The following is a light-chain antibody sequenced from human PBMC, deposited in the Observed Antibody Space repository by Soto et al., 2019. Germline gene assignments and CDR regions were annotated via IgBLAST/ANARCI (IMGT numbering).Light chain of an antibody. CDR2: ATS. J-gene: IGKJ4*01. CDR3: QQRSNWPST. CDR1: QSVSGY. Sequence: EIVLTQSPATLSLSPGEGATLSCRASQSVSGYLAWYQQKPGQAPRLLIYATSNRATGIPARFSGSGSGTDFTLTISSLAPEDSAVYYCQQRSNWPSTVGGGTKVEIK. V-gene: IGKV3-11*01.